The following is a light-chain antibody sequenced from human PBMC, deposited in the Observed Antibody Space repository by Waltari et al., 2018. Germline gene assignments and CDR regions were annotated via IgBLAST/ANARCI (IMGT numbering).Light chain of an antibody. J-gene: IGKJ1*01. CDR1: QGISSY. CDR3: QQGNSYLTWT. Sequence: DIQMTQSPSSLSASVGDRVTVTCRASQGISSYLNWYQQKPGKAPKLLIYYANSLASGVPSRFSGSGSGTEFTLTISSLQPEDFATYYCQQGNSYLTWTFGQGTKVEIK. V-gene: IGKV1-9*01. CDR2: YAN.